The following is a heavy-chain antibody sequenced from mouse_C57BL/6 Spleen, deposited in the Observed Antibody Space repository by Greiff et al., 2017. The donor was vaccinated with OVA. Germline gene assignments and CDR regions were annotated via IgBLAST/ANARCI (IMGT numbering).Heavy chain of an antibody. CDR3: ARDPPDSSGYEDYFDY. D-gene: IGHD3-2*02. Sequence: DVKLQESGPGLVKPSQSLSLTCSVTGYSITSGYYWNWIRQFPGNKLEWMGYISYDGSNNYNPSLKNRISITRDTSKNQFFLKLNSVTTEDTATYYCARDPPDSSGYEDYFDYWGQGTTLTVSS. CDR1: GYSITSGYY. V-gene: IGHV3-6*01. J-gene: IGHJ2*01. CDR2: ISYDGSN.